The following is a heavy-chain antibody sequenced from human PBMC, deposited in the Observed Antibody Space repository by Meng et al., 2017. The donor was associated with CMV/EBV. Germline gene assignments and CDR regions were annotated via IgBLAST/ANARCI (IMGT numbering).Heavy chain of an antibody. CDR3: AREAGMFDP. Sequence: SETLSLTCIVSGGSVSSGSYYWSWIRQPPGKGLEWIGYIYYSGSTNYNPSLKSRVTISVDTSKNQFSLKLSSVTAADTAVYYCAREAGMFDPWGQGTLVTVS. V-gene: IGHV4-61*01. J-gene: IGHJ5*02. CDR1: GGSVSSGSYY. CDR2: IYYSGST. D-gene: IGHD6-19*01.